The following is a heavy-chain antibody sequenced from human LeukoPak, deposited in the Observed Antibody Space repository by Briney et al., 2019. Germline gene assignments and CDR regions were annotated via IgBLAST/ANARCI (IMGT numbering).Heavy chain of an antibody. D-gene: IGHD4-23*01. CDR2: IYYSGST. Sequence: PSQTLSLTCAVSGGSISSGGYSWSWIRQPPGKGLEWIGYIYYSGSTYYNPSLKSRVTISVDTSKNQFSLKLSSVTAADTAVYYCARDGSFVNGGNSGSFDYWGQGTLVTVSS. J-gene: IGHJ4*02. V-gene: IGHV4-30-4*01. CDR1: GGSISSGGYS. CDR3: ARDGSFVNGGNSGSFDY.